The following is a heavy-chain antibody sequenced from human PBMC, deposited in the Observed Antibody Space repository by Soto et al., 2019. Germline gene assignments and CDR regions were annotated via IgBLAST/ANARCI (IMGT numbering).Heavy chain of an antibody. V-gene: IGHV1-46*01. CDR2: INPSGGST. J-gene: IGHJ4*02. D-gene: IGHD3-22*01. CDR1: GYTFTSYG. CDR3: ARDTLIYYDSSGYYPYYFDY. Sequence: ASVKVSCKASGYTFTSYGISWVRQAPGQGLEWMGIINPSGGSTSYAQKFQGRVTMTRDTSTSTVYMELSSLRSEDTAVYYCARDTLIYYDSSGYYPYYFDYWGQGTLVTVSS.